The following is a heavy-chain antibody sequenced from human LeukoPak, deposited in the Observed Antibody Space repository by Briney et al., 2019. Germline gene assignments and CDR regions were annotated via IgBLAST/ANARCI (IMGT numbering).Heavy chain of an antibody. Sequence: SETLSLTCTVSGGSISSSSYYWGWIRQPPGKGLEWIGSIYYSGSTYYNPPLKSRVTISVDTSKNQFSLKLSSVTAADTAVYYCAREYSSSWYNWFDPWGQGTLVTVSS. J-gene: IGHJ5*02. D-gene: IGHD6-13*01. V-gene: IGHV4-39*07. CDR1: GGSISSSSYY. CDR3: AREYSSSWYNWFDP. CDR2: IYYSGST.